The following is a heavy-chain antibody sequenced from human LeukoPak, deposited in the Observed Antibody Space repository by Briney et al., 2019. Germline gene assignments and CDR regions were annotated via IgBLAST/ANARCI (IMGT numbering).Heavy chain of an antibody. CDR2: VFYSGVT. J-gene: IGHJ4*02. D-gene: IGHD2-8*02. CDR1: SFSISNGFY. V-gene: IGHV4-38-2*02. Sequence: SSETLSLTCVVSSFSISNGFYWVWIRQPPGKGLEWIGNVFYSGVTYYNPSLMSRVTISVDTSKHKFSLKLNSVTAADTAVYYCARDGGGRTVWAAGDFDFWGQGVLVTVSS. CDR3: ARDGGGRTVWAAGDFDF.